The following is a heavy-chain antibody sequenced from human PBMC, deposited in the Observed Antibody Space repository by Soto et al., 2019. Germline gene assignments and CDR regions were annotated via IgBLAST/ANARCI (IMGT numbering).Heavy chain of an antibody. Sequence: SGGSLRLSCAASGFTFSSYAMHWVRQAPGKGLEWVAVISYDGSNKYYADSVKGRFTISRDNSKNTLYLQMNSLRAEDTAVYYCARETYCSGGSCYSGWFDPWGQGTLVTVSS. D-gene: IGHD2-15*01. J-gene: IGHJ5*02. CDR1: GFTFSSYA. CDR2: ISYDGSNK. CDR3: ARETYCSGGSCYSGWFDP. V-gene: IGHV3-30-3*01.